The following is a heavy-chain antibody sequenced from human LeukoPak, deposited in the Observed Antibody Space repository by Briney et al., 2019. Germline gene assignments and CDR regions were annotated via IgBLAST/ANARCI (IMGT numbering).Heavy chain of an antibody. Sequence: GGSLRLSCTASGFTFSNYAMSWVRQAPGKGLEWVSTISGSDGSTYYADSVKGRFTISRDNSKNTLYLKMNSLRVEDTAIYYCAKGRGYCTGGSCYSDYWGQGTLVTVSS. CDR1: GFTFSNYA. V-gene: IGHV3-23*01. CDR2: ISGSDGST. CDR3: AKGRGYCTGGSCYSDY. J-gene: IGHJ4*02. D-gene: IGHD2-15*01.